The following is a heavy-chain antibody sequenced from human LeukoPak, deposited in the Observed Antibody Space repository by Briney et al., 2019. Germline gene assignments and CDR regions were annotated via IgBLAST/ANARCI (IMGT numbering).Heavy chain of an antibody. CDR2: TYYWSGWYN. D-gene: IGHD7-27*01. V-gene: IGHV6-1*01. CDR1: GDRVSSNSAA. Sequence: SQTLSLTCAISGDRVSSNSAAWGWIRQSPSRGLEWLGRTYYWSGWYNDYALTLKNRITISPDSSKNQVSLQLSSVTPEDTAVYYCSRELAWGPADYWGQGTLVTVSS. J-gene: IGHJ4*02. CDR3: SRELAWGPADY.